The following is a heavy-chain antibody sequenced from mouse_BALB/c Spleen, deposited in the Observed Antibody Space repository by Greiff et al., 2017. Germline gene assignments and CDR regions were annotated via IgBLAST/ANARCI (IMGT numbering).Heavy chain of an antibody. CDR1: GYTFTSYC. D-gene: IGHD2-14*01. CDR3: NSAYYRYDEGAMDY. V-gene: IGHV1-69*02. CDR2: IYPSDSYT. Sequence: QVQLQQPGAELVRPGASVKLSCTASGYTFTSYCINWVKQRPGQGLEWIGNIYPSDSYTNYNQKFKDKATLTVDKSSSTAYMQLSSPTSEDSAVYYCNSAYYRYDEGAMDYWGQGTSVTVSS. J-gene: IGHJ4*01.